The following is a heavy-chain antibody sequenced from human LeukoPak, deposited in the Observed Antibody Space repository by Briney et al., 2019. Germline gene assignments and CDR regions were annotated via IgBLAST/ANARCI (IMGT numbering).Heavy chain of an antibody. D-gene: IGHD3-22*01. CDR1: GGTFSSYA. CDR2: IIPILGIA. Sequence: SVKVSCKASGGTFSSYAISWVRQAPGQGIEWMGRIIPILGIANYAQKFQGRVTITADKSTSTAYMELSSLRSEDTAVYYCARLVDYYDSSGYYSAGGYGMDVWGQGTTVTVSS. J-gene: IGHJ6*02. CDR3: ARLVDYYDSSGYYSAGGYGMDV. V-gene: IGHV1-69*04.